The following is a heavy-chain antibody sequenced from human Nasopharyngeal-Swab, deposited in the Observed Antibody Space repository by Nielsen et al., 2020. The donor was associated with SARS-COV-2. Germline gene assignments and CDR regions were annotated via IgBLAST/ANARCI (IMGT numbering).Heavy chain of an antibody. D-gene: IGHD2-21*01. CDR2: MAYDGSYE. CDR1: GFSFSSYA. CDR3: AKAPYLRGLDV. J-gene: IGHJ6*02. Sequence: GESLKISCAASGFSFSSYAMQWVRQAPGKGLEWVALMAYDGSYEHYADSVKGRFSISRDNSKNTLYLQMNSLRVEDTAVYYCAKAPYLRGLDVWGQGTTVTVSS. V-gene: IGHV3-30*04.